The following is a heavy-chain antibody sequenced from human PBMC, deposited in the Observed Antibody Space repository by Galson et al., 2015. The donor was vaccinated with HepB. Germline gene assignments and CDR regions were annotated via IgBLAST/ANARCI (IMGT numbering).Heavy chain of an antibody. CDR3: ATPGAVGATMPSAFDI. Sequence: SLRLSCAASGFTFSSYSMNWVRQAPGKGLEWVSSISSSSSYIYYADSVKGRFTISRDNAKNSLYLQMNSLRAEDTAVYYCATPGAVGATMPSAFDIWGQGTMVTVSS. CDR1: GFTFSSYS. J-gene: IGHJ3*02. CDR2: ISSSSSYI. D-gene: IGHD1-26*01. V-gene: IGHV3-21*01.